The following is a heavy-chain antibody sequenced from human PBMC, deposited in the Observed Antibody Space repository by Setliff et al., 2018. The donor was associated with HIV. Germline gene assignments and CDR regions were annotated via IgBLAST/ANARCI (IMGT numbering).Heavy chain of an antibody. V-gene: IGHV4-39*07. CDR2: LYHSGST. D-gene: IGHD3-3*01. J-gene: IGHJ4*02. Sequence: SETLSLTCNVSGGSISSGGYYWGWIRQPPGKGLEWIGSLYHSGSTYYNPSLKSRVTISVDTSNNQFSLKLNSVTAADTAVYYCARAPITIFGVIIIPVYFDYWGQGTLVTVSS. CDR3: ARAPITIFGVIIIPVYFDY. CDR1: GGSISSGGYY.